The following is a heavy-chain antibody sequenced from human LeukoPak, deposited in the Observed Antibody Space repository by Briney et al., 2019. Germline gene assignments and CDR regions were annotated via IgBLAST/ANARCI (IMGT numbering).Heavy chain of an antibody. D-gene: IGHD5/OR15-5a*01. CDR1: GGSITTSGYY. V-gene: IGHV4-39*01. CDR2: IYYSGST. J-gene: IGHJ5*02. CDR3: ARISRLPNWFDP. Sequence: SETLSLTCTVSGGSITTSGYYWGWIRQSPGTGLEWIGSIYYSGSTHYNPTLKSRATISGDTSKNQFSLKLSSVTAADTAVYYCARISRLPNWFDPWGQGTLFTVSS.